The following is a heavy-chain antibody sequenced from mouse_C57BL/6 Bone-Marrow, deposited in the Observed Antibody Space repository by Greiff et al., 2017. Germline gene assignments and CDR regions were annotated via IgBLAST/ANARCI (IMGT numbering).Heavy chain of an antibody. CDR1: GFSFTTYA. Sequence: EVKLVESGGGLVQPKGSLKLSCAASGFSFTTYAMNWVRQAPGKGLEWVARIRSKSNNYATYYAVSVKDRFTISRADSESIIYLQMNNLKTADTAIDYCVRHADYDGVAYYFDYWGQGTTLTVSS. V-gene: IGHV10-1*01. CDR3: VRHADYDGVAYYFDY. CDR2: IRSKSNNYAT. D-gene: IGHD2-4*01. J-gene: IGHJ2*01.